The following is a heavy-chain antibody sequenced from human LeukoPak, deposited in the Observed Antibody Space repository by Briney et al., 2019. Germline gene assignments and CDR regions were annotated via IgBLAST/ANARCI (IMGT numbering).Heavy chain of an antibody. D-gene: IGHD6-6*01. V-gene: IGHV3-9*03. CDR2: ISWNSGSI. Sequence: PGGSLRLSCAASGFSFGGSWMTWVRQAPGKGLEWVSGISWNSGSIGYADSVKGRFTISRDNAKNSLYLQMNSLRAEDMALYYCAFSSSSSGGSFDYWGQGTLVTVSS. J-gene: IGHJ4*02. CDR3: AFSSSSSGGSFDY. CDR1: GFSFGGSW.